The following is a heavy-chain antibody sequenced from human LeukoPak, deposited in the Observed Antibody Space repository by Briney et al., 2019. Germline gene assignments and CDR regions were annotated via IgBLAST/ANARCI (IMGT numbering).Heavy chain of an antibody. V-gene: IGHV3-15*01. Sequence: GGSLRLSCAASGFTFSNAWMSWVRQAPGKGLEWVGRKSKTNGGTTDYAAPVKGRFAISRDDSKNTLYLQMNSLKTEDTAVYYCNTGIRWELELSPDAFDIWGQGTMVTVSS. D-gene: IGHD1-26*01. J-gene: IGHJ3*02. CDR3: NTGIRWELELSPDAFDI. CDR2: KSKTNGGTT. CDR1: GFTFSNAW.